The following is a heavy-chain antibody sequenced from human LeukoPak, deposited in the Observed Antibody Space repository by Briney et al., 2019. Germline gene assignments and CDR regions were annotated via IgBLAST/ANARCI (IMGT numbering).Heavy chain of an antibody. J-gene: IGHJ5*02. CDR1: GGSISSGGNS. V-gene: IGHV4-30-2*01. CDR2: INHSGST. D-gene: IGHD2-2*01. Sequence: SQTLSLTCAVSGGSISSGGNSWSWIRQPPGKGLEWIGEINHSGSTNYNPSLKSRVTISVDTSKNQFSLKLSSVTAADTAVYYCASLGGYCSSTSCRRRNWFDPRGQGTLVTVSS. CDR3: ASLGGYCSSTSCRRRNWFDP.